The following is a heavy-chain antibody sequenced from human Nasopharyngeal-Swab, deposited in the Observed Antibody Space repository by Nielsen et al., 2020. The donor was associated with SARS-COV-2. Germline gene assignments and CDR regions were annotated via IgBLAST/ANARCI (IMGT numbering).Heavy chain of an antibody. CDR3: AKDLLRYCSGGSCNTDYYGMDV. J-gene: IGHJ6*02. V-gene: IGHV1-2*06. CDR2: INTNNGGT. CDR1: GYTFTNYY. D-gene: IGHD2-15*01. Sequence: ASVKVSCKTAGYTFTNYYMHWVRQAPGQGLEWVGRINTNNGGTNYAQKFQGRVTMTRDTSISTAYMELSSLRPDDAAIYYCAKDLLRYCSGGSCNTDYYGMDVWGQGTTVTVSS.